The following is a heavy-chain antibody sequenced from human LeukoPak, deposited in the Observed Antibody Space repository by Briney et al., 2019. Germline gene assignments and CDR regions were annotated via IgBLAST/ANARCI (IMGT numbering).Heavy chain of an antibody. J-gene: IGHJ4*02. D-gene: IGHD2/OR15-2a*01. CDR3: ARGGYFSFDY. V-gene: IGHV3-23*01. CDR2: ITANTRGSIT. CDR1: GFSFSTYD. Sequence: GGSLRLSCVTTGFSFSTYDMSWVRQAPGQGLEWVSGITANTRGSITYYADSVKGRFTISRDSSKDTLYLQMNSLRAEDTAVYFCARGGYFSFDYWGQGTLVTVSS.